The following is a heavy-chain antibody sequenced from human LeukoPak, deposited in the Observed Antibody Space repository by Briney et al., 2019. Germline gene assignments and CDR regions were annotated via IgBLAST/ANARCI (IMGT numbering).Heavy chain of an antibody. CDR3: ARELFDFDY. Sequence: GGSLRFSGAPSGFTFDNFAMTWVRQAPGKGLEWVSEITGSGGSTYYADSVKGRFTISRDNSKNTLYLQMNSLRAEDTAIYYCARELFDFDYWGQGTLVTVSS. CDR1: GFTFDNFA. V-gene: IGHV3-23*01. CDR2: ITGSGGST. J-gene: IGHJ4*02. D-gene: IGHD3-10*01.